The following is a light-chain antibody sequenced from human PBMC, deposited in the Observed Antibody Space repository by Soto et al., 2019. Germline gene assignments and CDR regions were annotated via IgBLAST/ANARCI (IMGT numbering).Light chain of an antibody. Sequence: DISMSQPSHTLYASVGDRVTITCRASQSISRWLAWYQQKPGKAPQALIYVASSLQSGVPSRFSGSGSGTDFTLTISSLQPEDSATYYSQLANSFPLTFGQGTRRDIK. CDR3: QLANSFPLT. CDR1: QSISRW. J-gene: IGKJ5*01. V-gene: IGKV1-12*01. CDR2: VAS.